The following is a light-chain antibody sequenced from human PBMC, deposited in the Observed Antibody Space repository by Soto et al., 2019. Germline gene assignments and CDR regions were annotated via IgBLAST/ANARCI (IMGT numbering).Light chain of an antibody. V-gene: IGKV1-16*01. CDR3: QQHATYPFT. J-gene: IGKJ3*01. Sequence: DIQMTQSPSSLSASVGDRITITCRASQDIRNSLAWVQQKPGKVPKSLIFATSNLQIGVPSRFSGSRSGTDFTLTISSLQPEDFATYYCQQHATYPFTFGPGTTVDIK. CDR1: QDIRNS. CDR2: ATS.